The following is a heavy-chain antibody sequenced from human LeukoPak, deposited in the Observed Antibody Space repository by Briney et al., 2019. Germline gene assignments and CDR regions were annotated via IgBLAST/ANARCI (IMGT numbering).Heavy chain of an antibody. CDR1: GYTFTSYY. CDR2: INPCGGST. V-gene: IGHV1-46*01. J-gene: IGHJ6*02. CDR3: ARNAYYCYGMDV. Sequence: ASVKVSCKASGYTFTSYYMHWVRQAPGQGLEWMGIINPCGGSTSYAQKLQGRVTMTRDMSTSTVYMELSSLRSEDTAVYYCARNAYYCYGMDVWGQGTTVTVSS.